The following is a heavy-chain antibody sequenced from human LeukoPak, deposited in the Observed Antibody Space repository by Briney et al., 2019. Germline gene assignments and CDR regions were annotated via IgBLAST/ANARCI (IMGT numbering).Heavy chain of an antibody. CDR1: GVSISNYY. V-gene: IGHV4-59*01. CDR3: ARDYGDYFDY. D-gene: IGHD4-17*01. J-gene: IGHJ4*02. Sequence: KPSETLSLTCTVSGVSISNYYWSWIRQPPGKGLEWIGYIYYSGSTNYNPSLKSRVIISVDTSKNQFSLKLSSVAAADTAVYYCARDYGDYFDYWGQGTLATVSS. CDR2: IYYSGST.